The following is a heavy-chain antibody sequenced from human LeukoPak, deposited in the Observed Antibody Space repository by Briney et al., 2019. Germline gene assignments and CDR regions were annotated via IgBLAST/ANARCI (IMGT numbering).Heavy chain of an antibody. J-gene: IGHJ3*02. Sequence: PGRSLRLSCAASGFTFSTYEMHWVRQAPGKGLEWVAVISNDGRNKDYADSVKGRFTISRDNSKNTLYVQMNSLRAEDTAVYYCASDRDCSSISCYNAFDIWGQGTMVTVSS. V-gene: IGHV3-30*01. D-gene: IGHD2-2*01. CDR1: GFTFSTYE. CDR3: ASDRDCSSISCYNAFDI. CDR2: ISNDGRNK.